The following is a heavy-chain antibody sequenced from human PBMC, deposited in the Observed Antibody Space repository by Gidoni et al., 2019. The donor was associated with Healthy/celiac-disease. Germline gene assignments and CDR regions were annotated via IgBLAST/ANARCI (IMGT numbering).Heavy chain of an antibody. Sequence: KGLDGMGRIDPSDSYTNYSPSFQGHVTISADKSISTAYLQWSSLKASDTAMYYCARQRIGLSDPPDYWGQGTLVTVSS. CDR2: IDPSDSYT. J-gene: IGHJ4*02. CDR3: ARQRIGLSDPPDY. D-gene: IGHD3-16*02. V-gene: IGHV5-10-1*01.